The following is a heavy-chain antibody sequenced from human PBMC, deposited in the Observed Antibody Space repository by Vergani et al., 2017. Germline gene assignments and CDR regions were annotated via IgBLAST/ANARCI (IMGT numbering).Heavy chain of an antibody. J-gene: IGHJ5*02. CDR3: ASDTHSGQRADR. D-gene: IGHD6-19*01. Sequence: QVQLQESGPGLLKSSETLSLTCSVSFDSIRNLYCNWIRQPPGKGLEWIGSIHYSENTNYNPSLKTRVTISVDTSKNQFSLTLTSVTAADTAVYYCASDTHSGQRADRWVQGILVTVTS. V-gene: IGHV4-59*11. CDR1: FDSIRNLY. CDR2: IHYSENT.